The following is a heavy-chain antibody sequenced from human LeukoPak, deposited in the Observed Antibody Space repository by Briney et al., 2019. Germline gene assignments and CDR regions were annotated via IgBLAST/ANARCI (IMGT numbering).Heavy chain of an antibody. CDR3: ARVSYNAGSFISGGWFDP. CDR2: VHASGSP. D-gene: IGHD1-26*01. Sequence: SETLSLTCDVSGGSTSRHYWAWIRPPAGKGLEWIGRVHASGSPDYSPSLKSRVTMSVDTSKNQVSLRLSSMTAADTAVSFCARVSYNAGSFISGGWFDPWGQGIRVTVSS. J-gene: IGHJ5*02. V-gene: IGHV4-4*07. CDR1: GGSTSRHY.